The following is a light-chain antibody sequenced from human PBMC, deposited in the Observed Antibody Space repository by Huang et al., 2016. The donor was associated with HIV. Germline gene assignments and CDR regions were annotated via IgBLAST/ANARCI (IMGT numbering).Light chain of an antibody. CDR2: GAS. CDR3: QQHGGSPIT. J-gene: IGKJ5*01. CDR1: QSVSTTY. V-gene: IGKV3-20*01. Sequence: IVLTQSPDTLSLSPGERATLSCRASQSVSTTYLAWYQQKPGQAPRLLIYGASSRATGIPDRVSGSGSGTDFTLTITRLEPEDFAVYYCQQHGGSPITFGQGTRLGIK.